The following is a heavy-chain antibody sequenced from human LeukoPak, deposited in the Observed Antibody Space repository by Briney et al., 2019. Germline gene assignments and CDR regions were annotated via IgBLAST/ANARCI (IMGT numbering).Heavy chain of an antibody. V-gene: IGHV3-20*04. CDR2: IDRNGDST. D-gene: IGHD1-26*01. Sequence: PGGSLRLSCAASGFTFEDYGMSWVRQGPGKGLEWVSAIDRNGDSTGYADSVKGRFTISRDNSKNTLDLQMNSLRAEDTAVYYCAAKGNGYTGIYVFAQWGQGTLVTVSS. CDR1: GFTFEDYG. CDR3: AAKGNGYTGIYVFAQ. J-gene: IGHJ4*02.